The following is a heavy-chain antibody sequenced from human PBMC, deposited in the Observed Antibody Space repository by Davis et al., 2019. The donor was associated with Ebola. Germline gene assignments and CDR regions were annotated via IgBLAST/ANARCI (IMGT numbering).Heavy chain of an antibody. Sequence: PGGSLRLSCAASGFTFSDYYMSWIRQAPGKGLEWVSYISSSGSTIYYADSVKGRFTISRDNAKNSLYLQMNSLRAEDTALYYCAKNGGWELEPYFDYWGQGTLVTVSS. J-gene: IGHJ4*02. V-gene: IGHV3-11*01. D-gene: IGHD1-1*01. CDR1: GFTFSDYY. CDR2: ISSSGSTI. CDR3: AKNGGWELEPYFDY.